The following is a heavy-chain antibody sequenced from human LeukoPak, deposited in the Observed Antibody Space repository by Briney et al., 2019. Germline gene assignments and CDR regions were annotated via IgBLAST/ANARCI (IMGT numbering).Heavy chain of an antibody. J-gene: IGHJ6*03. CDR3: ARGVSGEYYYYMDV. V-gene: IGHV1-2*02. D-gene: IGHD3-10*01. Sequence: ASVKVSYKASGYTFTNYGISWVRQAPGQGLEWMGWINPNSGGTNYAQKFQGRVTMTRDTSISTAYMELSRLRSDDTAVYYCARGVSGEYYYYMDVWGKGTTVTVSS. CDR2: INPNSGGT. CDR1: GYTFTNYG.